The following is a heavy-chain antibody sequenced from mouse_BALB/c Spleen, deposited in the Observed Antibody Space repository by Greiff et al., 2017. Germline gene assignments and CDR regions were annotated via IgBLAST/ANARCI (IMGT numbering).Heavy chain of an antibody. CDR1: GFNIKDYY. J-gene: IGHJ3*01. V-gene: IGHV14-4*02. CDR3: NVGPAWFAY. Sequence: VQLQQSGAELVRSGASVKLSCTASGFNIKDYYMHWVKQRPEQGLEWIGWIDPENGDTEYAPKFQGKATMTADTSSNTAYLQLSSLTSEDTAVYYCNVGPAWFAYWGQGTLVTVSA. CDR2: IDPENGDT.